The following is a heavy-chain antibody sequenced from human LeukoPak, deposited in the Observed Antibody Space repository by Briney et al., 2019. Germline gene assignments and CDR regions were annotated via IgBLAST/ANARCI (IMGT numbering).Heavy chain of an antibody. V-gene: IGHV1-24*01. Sequence: ASVKVSCKVSGYTLTELSMHWVRQAPGKGLEWMGGFDPEDGETIYAQKFQGRVTMTEDTSTDTAYMELSGLRSEDTAVYYCATMSGSYSYFDYWGQGTLVTVSS. D-gene: IGHD1-26*01. CDR2: FDPEDGET. CDR1: GYTLTELS. CDR3: ATMSGSYSYFDY. J-gene: IGHJ4*02.